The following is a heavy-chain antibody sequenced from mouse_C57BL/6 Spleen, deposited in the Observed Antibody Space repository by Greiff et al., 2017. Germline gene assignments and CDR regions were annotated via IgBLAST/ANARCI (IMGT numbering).Heavy chain of an antibody. CDR3: AREDYCSSWFAY. V-gene: IGHV3-6*01. CDR2: ISYDGSN. J-gene: IGHJ3*01. Sequence: DVKLQESGPGLVKPSQSLSLTCSVTGYSITSGYYWNWIRQFPGNKLEWMGYISYDGSNNYNPSLKNRISITRDTSKNQFFLKLNSVTTADTATYYCAREDYCSSWFAYWGQGTLVTVSA. D-gene: IGHD1-1*01. CDR1: GYSITSGYY.